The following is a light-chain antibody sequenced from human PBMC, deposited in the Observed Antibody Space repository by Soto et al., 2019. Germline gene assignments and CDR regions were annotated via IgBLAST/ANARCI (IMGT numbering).Light chain of an antibody. CDR1: QSISSH. CDR3: QQSYITPYT. J-gene: IGKJ2*01. Sequence: DIQMTQSPSSLSASVGDRVTITCRASQSISSHLHWFQEKPGKAPNLLIYSTYNLHSGVTSRFSGSGSGTEFTLTISSLQPEDSATYYCQQSYITPYTFGQGTNLEIK. V-gene: IGKV1-39*01. CDR2: STY.